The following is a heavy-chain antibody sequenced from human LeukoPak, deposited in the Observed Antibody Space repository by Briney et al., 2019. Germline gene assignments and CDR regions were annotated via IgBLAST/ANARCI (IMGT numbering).Heavy chain of an antibody. J-gene: IGHJ4*02. CDR2: IGIDSGNT. V-gene: IGHV3-48*01. Sequence: GGSLRLSCAASGFTFSDYSMNWVRQAPGKGLEWISYIGIDSGNTNYAESVKGRFTISGDKAKNSLYLQMNSLRVGDTAVYYCARDYKYAFDNWGQGTLVTVSS. D-gene: IGHD5-24*01. CDR1: GFTFSDYS. CDR3: ARDYKYAFDN.